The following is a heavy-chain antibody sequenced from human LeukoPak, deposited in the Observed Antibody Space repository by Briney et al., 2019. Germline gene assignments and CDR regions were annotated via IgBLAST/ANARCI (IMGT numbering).Heavy chain of an antibody. J-gene: IGHJ4*02. Sequence: PGESLRLSCAASGFTFSSYAMHWVRQAAGKGLEWVAVVSYDGSNKYYADSVKGRFTISRDNSKNTLYLQMNSLRAEDTAVYYCARGSWRLVRGAASFESWGQGTLVTVSS. D-gene: IGHD3-10*01. V-gene: IGHV3-30-3*01. CDR2: VSYDGSNK. CDR1: GFTFSSYA. CDR3: ARGSWRLVRGAASFES.